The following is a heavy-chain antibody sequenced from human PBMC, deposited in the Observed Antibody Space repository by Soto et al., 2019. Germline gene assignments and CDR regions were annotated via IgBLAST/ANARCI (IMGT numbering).Heavy chain of an antibody. Sequence: SETLSLTCTVSGGSISSGDYYWSWIRQPPGKGLEWIGYIYYSGSTYYNPSLKSRVTISVDTSKNQFSLKLSSVTAADTAVYYCASATLWYYGMDVWGQGATVTVSS. CDR1: GGSISSGDYY. CDR3: ASATLWYYGMDV. D-gene: IGHD6-25*01. V-gene: IGHV4-30-4*01. CDR2: IYYSGST. J-gene: IGHJ6*02.